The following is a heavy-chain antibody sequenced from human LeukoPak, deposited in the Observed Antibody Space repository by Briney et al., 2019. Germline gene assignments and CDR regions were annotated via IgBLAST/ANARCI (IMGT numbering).Heavy chain of an antibody. CDR3: ARDRRGRDGYNYYYDY. V-gene: IGHV4-4*07. CDR2: IYTSGST. J-gene: IGHJ4*02. D-gene: IGHD5-24*01. Sequence: ASETLSLTCTVSGGSISSYYWSWIRQPAGKGLEWIGRIYTSGSTNYNPSLKSQVTMSVDTSKNQFSLKLSSVTAADTAVYYCARDRRGRDGYNYYYDYWGQGTLVTVSS. CDR1: GGSISSYY.